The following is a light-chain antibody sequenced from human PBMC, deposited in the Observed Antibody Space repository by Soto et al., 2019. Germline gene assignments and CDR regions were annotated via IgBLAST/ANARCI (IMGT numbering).Light chain of an antibody. J-gene: IGKJ2*01. CDR1: QSVSSY. V-gene: IGKV3-11*01. Sequence: EIVLTQSPATLSLSPGERATLSCRASQSVSSYLAWYQQKPGQAPRLLIYDASNRATGIPARFSGSGSATDFTLTISSLQPEDFPVYYCQQRTNWHTFGQGTKLEIK. CDR2: DAS. CDR3: QQRTNWHT.